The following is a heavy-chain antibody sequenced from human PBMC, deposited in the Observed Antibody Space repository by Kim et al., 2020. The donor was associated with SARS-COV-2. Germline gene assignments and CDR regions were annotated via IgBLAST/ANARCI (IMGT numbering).Heavy chain of an antibody. V-gene: IGHV3-30*04. J-gene: IGHJ4*02. D-gene: IGHD3-10*01. CDR3: ARDLLSGYKRPITMVRGVTFDY. Sequence: GGSLRLSCAASGFTFSSYAMHWVRQAPGKGLEWVAVISYDGSNKYYADSVKGRFTISRDNSKNTLYLQMNSLRAEDTAVYYCARDLLSGYKRPITMVRGVTFDYWGQGTLVTVSS. CDR1: GFTFSSYA. CDR2: ISYDGSNK.